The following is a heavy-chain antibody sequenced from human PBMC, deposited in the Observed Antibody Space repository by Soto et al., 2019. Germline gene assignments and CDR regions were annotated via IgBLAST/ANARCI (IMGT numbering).Heavy chain of an antibody. CDR3: ARDYYDSSGPNWFDP. J-gene: IGHJ5*02. V-gene: IGHV4-61*08. Sequence: KSSETLSLTCTVSGGSISSGDYYWSWIRQPPGKGLEWIGYIYYSGSTNYNPSLKSRVTISVDTSKNQFSLKLSSVTAADTAVYYCARDYYDSSGPNWFDPWGQGTLVTVSS. CDR1: GGSISSGDYY. CDR2: IYYSGST. D-gene: IGHD3-22*01.